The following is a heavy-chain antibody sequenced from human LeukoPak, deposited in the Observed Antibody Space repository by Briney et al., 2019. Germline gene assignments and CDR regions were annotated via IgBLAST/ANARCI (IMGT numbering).Heavy chain of an antibody. Sequence: GRSLILPCAASGFTFSSYGMHWVRQAPGKGLEWVAVIWSDGSSKYYADSVKGRFTISRDNSKNTLYLQMSSLRAEDTALYYCARGQPPSYYDMDVWGQGTTVTVSS. CDR3: ARGQPPSYYDMDV. CDR2: IWSDGSSK. CDR1: GFTFSSYG. V-gene: IGHV3-33*01. J-gene: IGHJ6*02. D-gene: IGHD6-13*01.